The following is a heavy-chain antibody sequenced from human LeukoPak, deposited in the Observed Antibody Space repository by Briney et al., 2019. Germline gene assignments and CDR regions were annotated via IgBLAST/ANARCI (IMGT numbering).Heavy chain of an antibody. CDR2: IGTAGAT. J-gene: IGHJ4*02. CDR1: GFTISNND. Sequence: PGGSLRLSCAASGFTISNNDMHWVRQVIGKGLEWVAGIGTAGATSYLGSEKGRFTISRANAENSLYLQMNSLRAGDTAVYYCARDGVHSGSYYFDYWGQGTLVTVSS. CDR3: ARDGVHSGSYYFDY. V-gene: IGHV3-13*01. D-gene: IGHD1-26*01.